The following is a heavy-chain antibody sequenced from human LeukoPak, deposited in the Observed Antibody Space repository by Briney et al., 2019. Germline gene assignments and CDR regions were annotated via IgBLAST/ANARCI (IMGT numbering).Heavy chain of an antibody. Sequence: ALVKVSCKASGYTFTGYYMHWERQAPGQGLEWMGWINPNSGGTNYAQKFQGRVNMTRDTSISTAYMELSRLRSDDTAVYYCARGGYSSSSWGWSDPWGQGTLVTVSS. J-gene: IGHJ5*02. D-gene: IGHD6-6*01. CDR1: GYTFTGYY. V-gene: IGHV1-2*02. CDR3: ARGGYSSSSWGWSDP. CDR2: INPNSGGT.